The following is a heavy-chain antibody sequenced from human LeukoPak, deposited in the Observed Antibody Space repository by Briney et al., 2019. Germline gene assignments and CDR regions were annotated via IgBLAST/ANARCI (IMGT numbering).Heavy chain of an antibody. J-gene: IGHJ5*02. D-gene: IGHD3-3*01. Sequence: ASVKVSCKASGYTFTSYDINWVRQATGQGLEWMGWMNPNSGNRGYAQKFQGRVTMTRNTSISTAYMELSSLRSEDTAVYYCARGRLAYDFWSGYYWGDNSLLNWFDPWGQGTLVTVSS. CDR2: MNPNSGNR. CDR3: ARGRLAYDFWSGYYWGDNSLLNWFDP. V-gene: IGHV1-8*01. CDR1: GYTFTSYD.